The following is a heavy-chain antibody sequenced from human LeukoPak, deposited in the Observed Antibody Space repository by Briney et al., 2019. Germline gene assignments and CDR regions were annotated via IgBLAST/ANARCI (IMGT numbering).Heavy chain of an antibody. Sequence: PSETLSLTCTVSGGSISSYSWSWIRQPPGKGLEWIGYIHYSGSTKYNPSLKSRVATSVDTSKNQFSLKLSSVTAADTAVYYCAKGPTTYYDSSGYGEPFDYWGQGTLVTVSS. CDR1: GGSISSYS. CDR2: IHYSGST. CDR3: AKGPTTYYDSSGYGEPFDY. D-gene: IGHD3-22*01. J-gene: IGHJ4*02. V-gene: IGHV4-59*01.